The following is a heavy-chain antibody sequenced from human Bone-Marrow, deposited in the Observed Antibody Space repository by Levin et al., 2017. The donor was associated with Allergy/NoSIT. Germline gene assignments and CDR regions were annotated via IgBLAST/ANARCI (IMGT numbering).Heavy chain of an antibody. J-gene: IGHJ4*02. V-gene: IGHV3-7*01. CDR1: GFAVSSYW. CDR3: GILSLDS. Sequence: GGSLRLSCAASGFAVSSYWMSWVRQAPGKGLEWVANIKQDGSEKFYVDSVKGRFTISRDSAKNLVYLQMNSLRVDDTAVYFCGILSLDSWGQGILVTVSS. CDR2: IKQDGSEK.